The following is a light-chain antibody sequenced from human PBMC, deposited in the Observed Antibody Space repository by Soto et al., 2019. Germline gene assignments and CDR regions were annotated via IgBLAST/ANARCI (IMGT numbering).Light chain of an antibody. CDR3: QQSHSSPYT. J-gene: IGKJ2*01. CDR2: AAS. V-gene: IGKV1-39*01. Sequence: DIQMTQSPSSLSVSVGDRVTITCRARQSITSYLNCYQQKPGKPPKLLVYAASTLQSGVPSRFSGSGSGTDFTLTISSLQPEDFATYYCQQSHSSPYTFGQGTKLEIK. CDR1: QSITSY.